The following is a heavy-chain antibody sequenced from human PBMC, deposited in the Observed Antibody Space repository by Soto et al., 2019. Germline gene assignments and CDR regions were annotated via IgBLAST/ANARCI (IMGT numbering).Heavy chain of an antibody. CDR3: AKDGRARSSGWYYFDY. J-gene: IGHJ4*02. D-gene: IGHD6-19*01. CDR1: GFTLSGYA. CDR2: ISYDGSNK. Sequence: GGSLRLSCAASGFTLSGYAMDWVRQAPRKGLEWVAVISYDGSNKYYADSVKGRFTISRDNSKNTLYLQMNSLRAEDTAVYYCAKDGRARSSGWYYFDYWGQGTLVTVSS. V-gene: IGHV3-30*04.